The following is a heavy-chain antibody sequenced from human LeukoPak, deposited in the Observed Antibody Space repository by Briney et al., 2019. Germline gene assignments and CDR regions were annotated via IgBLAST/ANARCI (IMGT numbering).Heavy chain of an antibody. CDR2: IAWDDDK. V-gene: IGHV2-70*11. D-gene: IGHD6-19*01. CDR3: ARDRIAVAGDEDGNWFDP. Sequence: SGPALVKPTQTLTLTCTFSGFSLSTSGLCVSWIRQPPGKALEWLARIAWDDDKYYSTSLKSRLTISKDPSKSQVVLTMTNMDPVDTATYYCARDRIAVAGDEDGNWFDPWGQGTLVTVS. J-gene: IGHJ5*02. CDR1: GFSLSTSGLC.